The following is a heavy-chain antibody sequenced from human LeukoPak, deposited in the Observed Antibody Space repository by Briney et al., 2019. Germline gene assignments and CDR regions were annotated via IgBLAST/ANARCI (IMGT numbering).Heavy chain of an antibody. CDR2: ISGSGGST. Sequence: PGGSLRLSCAASGFTFSSYAMSWARQAPGKGLEWVSAISGSGGSTYYADSVKGRFTISRDNSKNTLYLQMNSLRAEDTAVYYCAKDKKNTAMVGSSTKYGMDVWGQGTTVTVSS. CDR1: GFTFSSYA. J-gene: IGHJ6*02. CDR3: AKDKKNTAMVGSSTKYGMDV. V-gene: IGHV3-23*01. D-gene: IGHD5-18*01.